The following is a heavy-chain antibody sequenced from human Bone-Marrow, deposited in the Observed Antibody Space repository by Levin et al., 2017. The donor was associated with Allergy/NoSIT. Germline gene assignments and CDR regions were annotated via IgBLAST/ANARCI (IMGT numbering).Heavy chain of an antibody. V-gene: IGHV1-18*01. Sequence: GESLKISCKASGYTFNTYGISWVRQAPGQGLEWMGWIGNYNGDTNYAQNFRGRGTMTTDTSTNTAYMELRSLTSDDTGVYYCARDRGYGTDTFDIWGQGTMVTVS. CDR3: ARDRGYGTDTFDI. D-gene: IGHD3-10*01. J-gene: IGHJ3*02. CDR2: IGNYNGDT. CDR1: GYTFNTYG.